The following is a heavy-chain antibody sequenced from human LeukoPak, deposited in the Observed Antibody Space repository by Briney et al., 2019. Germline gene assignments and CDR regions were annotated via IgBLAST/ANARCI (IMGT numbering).Heavy chain of an antibody. CDR3: AREWELLPRFDY. D-gene: IGHD1-26*01. CDR1: GYTFITYD. CDR2: MNPNSGNT. Sequence: ASVKVSCKASGYTFITYDINWVRQATGQGLEWMGWMNPNSGNTGYAQKFQGRVTMTRDTSISTAYMELSRLRSDDTAVYYCAREWELLPRFDYWGQGTLVTVSS. J-gene: IGHJ4*02. V-gene: IGHV1-8*01.